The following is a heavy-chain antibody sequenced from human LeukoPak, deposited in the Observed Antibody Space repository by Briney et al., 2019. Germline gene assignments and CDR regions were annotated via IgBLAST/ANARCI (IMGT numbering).Heavy chain of an antibody. CDR3: ARGQTPGANYYYYYGMDV. Sequence: SETLSLTCIVSGGSISSKYWNWIRQPPGKGLEWIGYIYNSGSTNYNPSLKSRVPISIDTSKNQFSLSLSSVTAADTAVYYCARGQTPGANYYYYYGMDVWSQGTTVTVSS. D-gene: IGHD2-15*01. CDR1: GGSISSKY. CDR2: IYNSGST. J-gene: IGHJ6*02. V-gene: IGHV4-59*01.